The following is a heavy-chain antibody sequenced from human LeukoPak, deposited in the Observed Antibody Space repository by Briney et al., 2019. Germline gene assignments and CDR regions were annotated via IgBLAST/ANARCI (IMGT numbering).Heavy chain of an antibody. J-gene: IGHJ4*02. Sequence: GGSLRLSCAASGFTFSSYGMHWVRQAPGKGLEWVAVIYSGGSTYYADSVKGRFTISRDNSKNTLYLQMNSLRAEDTAVYYCARGLGSSWYCDYWGQGTLVTVSS. CDR1: GFTFSSYG. CDR3: ARGLGSSWYCDY. CDR2: IYSGGST. D-gene: IGHD6-13*01. V-gene: IGHV3-NL1*01.